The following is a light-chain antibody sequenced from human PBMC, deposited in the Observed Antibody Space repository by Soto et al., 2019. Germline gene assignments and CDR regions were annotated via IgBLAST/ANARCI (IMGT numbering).Light chain of an antibody. Sequence: QAVLTQPPSVSEAPRQRVTISCYGSSSNIGNNAVNWYQQLPGKAPKLLIYYDDLLPSGVSDRFSGSKSGTSASLAISGLQSEDEADYNCAAWDDSLNGVLFGGGTKQTVL. CDR1: SSNIGNNA. CDR2: YDD. J-gene: IGLJ2*01. CDR3: AAWDDSLNGVL. V-gene: IGLV1-36*01.